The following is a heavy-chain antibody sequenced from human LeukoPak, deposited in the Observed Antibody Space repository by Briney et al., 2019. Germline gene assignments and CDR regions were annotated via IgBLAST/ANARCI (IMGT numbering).Heavy chain of an antibody. CDR2: ISGSGGST. CDR1: GFTFSTYA. J-gene: IGHJ4*02. V-gene: IGHV3-23*01. Sequence: GGSLRLSCAASGFTFSTYAMTWVRQAPGKGLEWVSLISGSGGSTYYADSVKGRFTISRDNSKNTLYLQMNSLRAEDTAVYYCAKDPYPATRYSSGGICDYWGQGTLVTVSS. CDR3: AKDPYPATRYSSGGICDY. D-gene: IGHD6-19*01.